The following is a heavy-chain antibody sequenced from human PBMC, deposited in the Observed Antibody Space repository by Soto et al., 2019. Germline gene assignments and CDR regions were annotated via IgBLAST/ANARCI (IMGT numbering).Heavy chain of an antibody. CDR1: GFTFNAYS. J-gene: IGHJ4*02. D-gene: IGHD3-10*01. CDR2: ISTTGGST. CDR3: ARPDGSTYSFRY. Sequence: DVQLLESGGSLVQPGGSLRLSCAASGFTFNAYSLSWVRQAPGKGLEWVSAISTTGGSTYYADSVKGRFTISRDNSQNTLSLQMSSLRAEDTAVYFCARPDGSTYSFRYWCQGTLVTVSS. V-gene: IGHV3-23*01.